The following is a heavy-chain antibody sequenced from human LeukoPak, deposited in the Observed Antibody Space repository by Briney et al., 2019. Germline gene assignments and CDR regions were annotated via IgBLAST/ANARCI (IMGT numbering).Heavy chain of an antibody. CDR1: GFTFDDYA. Sequence: PGGSLRLSCAASGFTFDDYAMHWVRQAPGKGLEWVSGISWNSGSIGYADSVKGRFTISRDNAKNSLYLQMNSLRAEDTAVYYCARGFGGSYGSGSYYIPILDAFDIWGQGTMVTVSS. CDR3: ARGFGGSYGSGSYYIPILDAFDI. J-gene: IGHJ3*02. D-gene: IGHD3-10*01. V-gene: IGHV3-9*01. CDR2: ISWNSGSI.